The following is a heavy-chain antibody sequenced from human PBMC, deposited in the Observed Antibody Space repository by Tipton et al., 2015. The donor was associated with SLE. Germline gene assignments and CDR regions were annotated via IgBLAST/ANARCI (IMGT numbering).Heavy chain of an antibody. CDR2: IYYSGST. V-gene: IGHV4-59*12. D-gene: IGHD3-22*01. Sequence: LRLSCTVSGGSISSYYWSWIRQPPGKGLEWIGYIYYSGSTNYNPSLKSRVTISVDKSKNQFSLKLSSVTAADTAVYYCASYDSSGYFDYWGQGTLVTVSS. CDR3: ASYDSSGYFDY. CDR1: GGSISSYY. J-gene: IGHJ4*02.